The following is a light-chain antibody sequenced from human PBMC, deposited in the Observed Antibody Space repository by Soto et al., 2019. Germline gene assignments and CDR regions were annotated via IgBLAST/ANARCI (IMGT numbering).Light chain of an antibody. J-gene: IGKJ4*01. CDR1: QSVNSY. CDR3: QQRSSWPPPT. V-gene: IGKV3-11*01. Sequence: EIVLTQSPATLSLSPGERATLSCRASQSVNSYLAWYQQRPGQAPRLLIYDASNRATGIPARFSGSGSGTDFTLTISSLEPEDFAIHYCQQRSSWPPPTFGGGTRVDMK. CDR2: DAS.